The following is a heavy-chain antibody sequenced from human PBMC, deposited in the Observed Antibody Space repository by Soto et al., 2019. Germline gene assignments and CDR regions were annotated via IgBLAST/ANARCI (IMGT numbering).Heavy chain of an antibody. Sequence: GRYLRLSCAASGFTFSSYAMSWVRQAPGKGLEWVSAISGSGGSAYYADSVKGRFTISRDNSKNTLYLQMNSLRAEDTAVYYWAKTIAAPGVYADWGQGALVTVSA. V-gene: IGHV3-23*01. CDR1: GFTFSSYA. D-gene: IGHD6-13*01. CDR3: AKTIAAPGVYAD. CDR2: ISGSGGSA. J-gene: IGHJ4*02.